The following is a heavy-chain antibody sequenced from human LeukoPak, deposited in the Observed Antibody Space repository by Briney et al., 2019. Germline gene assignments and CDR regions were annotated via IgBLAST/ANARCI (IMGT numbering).Heavy chain of an antibody. J-gene: IGHJ6*02. V-gene: IGHV1-2*02. D-gene: IGHD2-2*01. CDR2: MNPHSGGT. CDR3: ARAERTVSGLDV. Sequence: GASVKVSCKASGYTLTAYYIHWVRQAPGQGLEWMGWMNPHSGGTNYAQKLRARVSMTTDTTINTAYLELTGLTSDDTALYYCARAERTVSGLDVWGQGTTVTVSS. CDR1: GYTLTAYY.